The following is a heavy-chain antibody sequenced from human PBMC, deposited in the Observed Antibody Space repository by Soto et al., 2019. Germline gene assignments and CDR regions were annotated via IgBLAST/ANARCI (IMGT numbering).Heavy chain of an antibody. Sequence: GVTLRLSCGASGLRSSYDDMSRIRQSKGKGLEWLSYISSSGGTIDYADSVKGRFTISRDNAKSSLFLQMNSLGADDTAVYYGARARSPRDPCLDY. D-gene: IGHD1-26*01. CDR3: ARARSPRDPCLDY. J-gene: IGHJ4*01. V-gene: IGHV3-11*01. CDR1: GLRSSYDD. CDR2: ISSSGGTI.